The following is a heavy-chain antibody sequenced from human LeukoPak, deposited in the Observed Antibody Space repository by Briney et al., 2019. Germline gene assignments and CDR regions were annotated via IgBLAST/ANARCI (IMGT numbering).Heavy chain of an antibody. V-gene: IGHV3-30-3*01. Sequence: PGGSLRLSCAASGFTFSSYAMHWVRQAPGKGLEWVAVISYDGSNKYYADSVKGRFTISRDNSKNTLYLQMNSLRAEDTAVYYCARDTHPRIVVAPAVNYGMDVWGQGTTVTVSS. J-gene: IGHJ6*02. CDR3: ARDTHPRIVVAPAVNYGMDV. CDR2: ISYDGSNK. CDR1: GFTFSSYA. D-gene: IGHD2-2*01.